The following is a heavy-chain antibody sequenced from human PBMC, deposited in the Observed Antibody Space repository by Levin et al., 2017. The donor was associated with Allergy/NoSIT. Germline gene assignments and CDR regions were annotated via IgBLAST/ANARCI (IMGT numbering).Heavy chain of an antibody. CDR1: XXXXRRWG. D-gene: IGHD6-6*01. V-gene: IGHV3-48*03. Sequence: PGGSLRLSCAXXXXXXRRWGVNGVRAAPGKGLEWVSYISGAGGTIYYADSVQGRFTVSRDNATNSLFLQINSLRAEDTAVYYCARCARSVAASPYVDYWGEGALVTVSS. J-gene: IGHJ4*02. CDR2: ISGAGGTI. CDR3: ARCARSVAASPYVDY.